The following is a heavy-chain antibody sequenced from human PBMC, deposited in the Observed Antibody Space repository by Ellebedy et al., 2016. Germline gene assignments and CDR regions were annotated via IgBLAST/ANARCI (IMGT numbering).Heavy chain of an antibody. Sequence: HTGGSLRLSCAASGFTFSSYWMHWVRQAPGKGLVWVSRLSTDGSRTSYADSVKGRFTISRDNAKNTLYLQMNSLSAEDTAVYFCARDGGTPGRDWYFDLWGRGTLVTVSS. V-gene: IGHV3-74*01. CDR2: LSTDGSRT. D-gene: IGHD4-23*01. CDR1: GFTFSSYW. CDR3: ARDGGTPGRDWYFDL. J-gene: IGHJ2*01.